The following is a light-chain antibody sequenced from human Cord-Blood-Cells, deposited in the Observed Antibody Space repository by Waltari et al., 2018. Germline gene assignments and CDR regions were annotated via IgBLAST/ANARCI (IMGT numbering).Light chain of an antibody. V-gene: IGKV1-27*01. J-gene: IGKJ1*01. CDR3: QKYNSAPWT. CDR1: QGISIY. Sequence: DIQMTQSPSSLSASVGARVTITCRASQGISIYLAWYQQKPGKVPKLLIYAASTLQSGVPSRFSGSGSGTDFTLTISSLQPEDVATYYCQKYNSAPWTFGQGTKVEIK. CDR2: AAS.